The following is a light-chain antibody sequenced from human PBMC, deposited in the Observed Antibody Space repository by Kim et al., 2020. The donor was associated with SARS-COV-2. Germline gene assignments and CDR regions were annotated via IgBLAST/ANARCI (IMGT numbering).Light chain of an antibody. CDR2: EDN. CDR3: QSYDSDNVL. Sequence: GKTVTLSCTRSSGSIADNYVQWYQQRPGSAPTTVIYEDNQRPSGVPDRFSGSIDSSSNSASLTISGLKTEDEADYYCQSYDSDNVLFGGGTQLTVL. J-gene: IGLJ3*02. V-gene: IGLV6-57*03. CDR1: SGSIADNY.